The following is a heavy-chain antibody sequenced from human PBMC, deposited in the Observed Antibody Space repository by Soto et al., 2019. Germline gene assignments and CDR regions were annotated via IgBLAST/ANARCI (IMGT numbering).Heavy chain of an antibody. CDR2: ISAYNGNT. CDR1: GYTFTNFG. CDR3: AADPEYSSSSYYYYYGMDV. J-gene: IGHJ6*02. Sequence: ASVKVSCKASGYTFTNFGISWVRQAPGQGLEWMGWISAYNGNTNYAQKFQERVTITRDMSTSTAYMELSSLRSEDTAVYYCAADPEYSSSSYYYYYGMDVWGQGTTVTV. D-gene: IGHD6-6*01. V-gene: IGHV1-18*01.